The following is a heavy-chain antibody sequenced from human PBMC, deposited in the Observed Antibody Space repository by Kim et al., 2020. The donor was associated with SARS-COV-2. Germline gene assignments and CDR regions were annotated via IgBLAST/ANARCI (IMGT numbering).Heavy chain of an antibody. CDR3: ARGPYNWNDFGALDY. J-gene: IGHJ4*02. D-gene: IGHD1-20*01. CDR1: GFTFSSYS. Sequence: GGSLRLSCAASGFTFSSYSMNWVRQAPGKGLEWVSYISSSSTIYYADSVKGRFTISRDNAKNSLYLQMNSLRDEDTAVYYCARGPYNWNDFGALDYWGQGTLVTVSS. V-gene: IGHV3-48*02. CDR2: ISSSSTI.